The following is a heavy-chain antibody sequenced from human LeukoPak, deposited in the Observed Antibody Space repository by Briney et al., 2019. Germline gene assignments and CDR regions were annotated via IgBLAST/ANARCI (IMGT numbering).Heavy chain of an antibody. CDR3: ARHDIAAAGNFDY. D-gene: IGHD6-13*01. J-gene: IGHJ4*02. CDR2: IYPGDSDT. CDR1: GYTFSSYW. Sequence: GGSLRLSCKGSGYTFSSYWIGWVRQMPGKGLEWMGIIYPGDSDTRYSPSFQGQVTISADKSISTAYLQWSSLKASDTAMYYCARHDIAAAGNFDYWGQGTLVTVSS. V-gene: IGHV5-51*01.